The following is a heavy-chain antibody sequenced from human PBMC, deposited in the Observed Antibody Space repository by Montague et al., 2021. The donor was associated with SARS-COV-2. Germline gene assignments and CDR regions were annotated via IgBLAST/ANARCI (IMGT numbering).Heavy chain of an antibody. J-gene: IGHJ1*01. CDR3: ARTPHDDGLFDPVDF. Sequence: SETLSLTCTVSGDSISDYYWSWIRQPPGMGLEWIGYIFRNRATNFNPPLKSRVVSSVDTSKSQFSLRLSSVTAADTAIYYCARTPHDDGLFDPVDFWGQGTLVTVSS. CDR2: IFRNRAT. D-gene: IGHD3-10*01. V-gene: IGHV4-59*12. CDR1: GDSISDYY.